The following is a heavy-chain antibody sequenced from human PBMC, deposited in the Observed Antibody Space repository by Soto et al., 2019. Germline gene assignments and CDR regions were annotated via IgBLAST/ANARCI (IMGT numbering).Heavy chain of an antibody. D-gene: IGHD3-10*01. CDR3: ARHYYGSGSYYNPLDY. J-gene: IGHJ4*02. V-gene: IGHV4-39*01. Sequence: SETLSLTCTVSGGSISSSSYYWGWIRQPPGKGLEWIGSIYYSGSTYYNPSLKSRVTISVDTSKNQFSLKLSSVTAADTAVYYCARHYYGSGSYYNPLDYWGQGTLVTVSS. CDR1: GGSISSSSYY. CDR2: IYYSGST.